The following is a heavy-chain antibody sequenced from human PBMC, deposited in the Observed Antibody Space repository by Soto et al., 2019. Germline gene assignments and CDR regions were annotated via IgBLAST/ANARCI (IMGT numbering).Heavy chain of an antibody. CDR2: IKRDGSER. J-gene: IGHJ4*02. CDR1: GFTFSNYW. V-gene: IGHV3-7*05. CDR3: ARAGSENDY. Sequence: EVQLVESGGGLVQPGGSLRLSCAASGFTFSNYWMSWVRQAPGKGLEWVANIKRDGSERNYVDSVKGRFTISRDNAKNSLYLQFNSLRAEDTAVYYCARAGSENDYWGQGTLVTVSS. D-gene: IGHD3-10*01.